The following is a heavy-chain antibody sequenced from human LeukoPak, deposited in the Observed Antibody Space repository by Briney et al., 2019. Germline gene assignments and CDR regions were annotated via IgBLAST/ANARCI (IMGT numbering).Heavy chain of an antibody. CDR2: IYYSGST. CDR3: ARAGDKLLNRFDP. D-gene: IGHD1-14*01. Sequence: SETLSLTCTVSGGSLSSGDYYWSWIRQPPGKGLEWIGYIYYSGSTYYNPSLKSRVIISVDTSNNQFSLKLSSVTAADTAVYYCARAGDKLLNRFDPWGQGTLVTVSS. J-gene: IGHJ5*02. CDR1: GGSLSSGDYY. V-gene: IGHV4-30-4*01.